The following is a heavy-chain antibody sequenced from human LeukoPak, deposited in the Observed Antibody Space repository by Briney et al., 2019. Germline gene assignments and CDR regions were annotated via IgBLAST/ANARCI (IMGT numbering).Heavy chain of an antibody. V-gene: IGHV7-4-1*02. CDR3: AKRDCSSTSCLTDY. CDR1: GYTFTSYA. J-gene: IGHJ4*02. D-gene: IGHD2-2*01. CDR2: INTNTGNP. Sequence: ASVKVSCKASGYTFTSYAMNWVRQAPGQGLEWMGWINTNTGNPTYAQGFTGRFVFSLDTSVSTAYLQISSLKAEDTAVYYCAKRDCSSTSCLTDYWGQGTLVTVSS.